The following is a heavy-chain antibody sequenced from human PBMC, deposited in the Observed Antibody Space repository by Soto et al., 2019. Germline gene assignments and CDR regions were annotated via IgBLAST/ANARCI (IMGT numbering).Heavy chain of an antibody. CDR2: IIPILGIA. J-gene: IGHJ4*02. CDR1: GGTFSSYT. D-gene: IGHD6-19*01. CDR3: ARDPSGWYYFDY. V-gene: IGHV1-69*04. Sequence: GASVKVSCKASGGTFSSYTISWVRQAPGQGLEWMGRIIPILGIANYAQKFQGRVTITRDTSASTAYMELSSLRSEDTAVYYCARDPSGWYYFDYWGQGTLVTVSS.